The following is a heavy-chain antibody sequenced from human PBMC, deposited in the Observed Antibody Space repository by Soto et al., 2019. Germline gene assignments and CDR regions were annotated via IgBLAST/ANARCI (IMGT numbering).Heavy chain of an antibody. CDR3: AGVGGLACYSGR. J-gene: IGHJ2*01. CDR1: GFTFSSYA. Sequence: QVQLVESGGGVVQPGRSLRLSCAASGFTFSSYAMHWVRQAPGKGLEWVAVISYDGSNKYYADSVKGRFTISRDNSKNPLYRQMNGLRAEDTAVYYCAGVGGLACYSGRGGRGPLVSVS. CDR2: ISYDGSNK. V-gene: IGHV3-30-3*01. D-gene: IGHD2-21*02.